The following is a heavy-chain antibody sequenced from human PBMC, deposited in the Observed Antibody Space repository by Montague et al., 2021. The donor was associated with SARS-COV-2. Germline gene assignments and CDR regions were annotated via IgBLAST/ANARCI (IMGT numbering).Heavy chain of an antibody. V-gene: IGHV4-39*01. D-gene: IGHD4-17*01. J-gene: IGHJ5*02. Sequence: SETLSLTCTVSGGSTSCPNCYWGWIRQAPGKDLDWIGNIYNSGTTYYNPSLKSRLTISIDTSKNQFSLKLTSVTAADTAVYYCARHRNYGDHSLDNWFHPWGQGTLVTVSS. CDR2: IYNSGTT. CDR3: ARHRNYGDHSLDNWFHP. CDR1: GGSTSCPNCY.